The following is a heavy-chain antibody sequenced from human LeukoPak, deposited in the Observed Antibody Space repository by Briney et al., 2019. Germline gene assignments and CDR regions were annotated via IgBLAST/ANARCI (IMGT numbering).Heavy chain of an antibody. CDR1: GFTFTGYY. CDR2: INLNSGGT. Sequence: ASVKVSCKASGFTFTGYYIHWVRRAPGQGLEWMGWINLNSGGTNYAQKFQGWVTMTRDTSITTAYMELSRLRSDDTAVYYCARHSNTDTWNYYYMDVWGKGTTVTVSS. CDR3: ARHSNTDTWNYYYMDV. D-gene: IGHD1-20*01. V-gene: IGHV1-2*04. J-gene: IGHJ6*03.